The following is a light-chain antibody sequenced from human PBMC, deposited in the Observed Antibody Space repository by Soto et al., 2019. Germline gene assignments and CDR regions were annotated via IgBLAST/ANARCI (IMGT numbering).Light chain of an antibody. V-gene: IGLV2-14*01. CDR3: SSYTSSNTYV. CDR2: EVS. CDR1: SSDVGDYNS. J-gene: IGLJ1*01. Sequence: QSALTQPAAVSGSDGQSITISCTGTSSDVGDYNSVSWYQQHPGKAPKLMIYEVSHRPSGVSHRFSGSKSGNTASLTISGLQGEDEADYYCSSYTSSNTYVFGTGTKVTVL.